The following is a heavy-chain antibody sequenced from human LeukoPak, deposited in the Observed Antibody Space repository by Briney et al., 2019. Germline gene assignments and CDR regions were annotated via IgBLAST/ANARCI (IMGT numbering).Heavy chain of an antibody. J-gene: IGHJ6*03. CDR1: GFTFDDYT. V-gene: IGHV3-43*01. D-gene: IGHD3-10*01. CDR3: AKETSPLLWFGELLGPPYYYYYMDV. CDR2: FSWDGGRT. Sequence: PGGSLRLSCPAPGFTFDDYTMHWVRQAPGKGLEWVSLFSWDGGRTYYADFVKGRFTISRDNSKNSLYLQMNSPRTEDTALYYCAKETSPLLWFGELLGPPYYYYYMDVWGKGTTVTVSS.